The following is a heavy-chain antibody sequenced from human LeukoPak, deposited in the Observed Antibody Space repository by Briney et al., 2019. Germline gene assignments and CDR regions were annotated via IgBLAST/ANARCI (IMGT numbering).Heavy chain of an antibody. CDR2: ISGSGGST. CDR3: AKVSGAITFEGVIVLPDLFFDS. V-gene: IGHV3-23*01. CDR1: GFTFSSYA. J-gene: IGHJ4*02. D-gene: IGHD3-16*02. Sequence: GGSLRLSCAASGFTFSSYAMSWVRQAPGKGLEWVSAISGSGGSTYYADSVKGRFTISRDNFKNTLYLQMNSLGAEDTAVYYCAKVSGAITFEGVIVLPDLFFDSWGQGTLVTVSS.